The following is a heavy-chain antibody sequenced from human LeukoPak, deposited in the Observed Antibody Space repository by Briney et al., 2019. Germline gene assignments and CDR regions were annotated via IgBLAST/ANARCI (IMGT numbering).Heavy chain of an antibody. Sequence: GGSLRLSCAASGFTFSSYWMSWVRQAPGKGLEWVANIKQDGSEKYYVDSVKGRLTISRDNAKNSLYLQMNSLRAEDTAVYYCASLSGSSAYDYWGQGTLVTVSS. V-gene: IGHV3-7*01. CDR1: GFTFSSYW. CDR3: ASLSGSSAYDY. CDR2: IKQDGSEK. D-gene: IGHD1-26*01. J-gene: IGHJ4*02.